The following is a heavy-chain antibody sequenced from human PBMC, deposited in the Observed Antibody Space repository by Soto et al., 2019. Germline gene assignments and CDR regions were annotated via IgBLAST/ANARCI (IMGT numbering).Heavy chain of an antibody. Sequence: ASVKVSCKASGYTFTSSGISWVRQAPGQGLEWMGWISAYNGSTNYAQKLQGRVTMTTDTSTSTAYMELRSLRSDDTAVYYCASFGYSSSWYTPWGQGTLVTVSS. D-gene: IGHD6-13*01. CDR2: ISAYNGST. CDR3: ASFGYSSSWYTP. V-gene: IGHV1-18*01. J-gene: IGHJ5*02. CDR1: GYTFTSSG.